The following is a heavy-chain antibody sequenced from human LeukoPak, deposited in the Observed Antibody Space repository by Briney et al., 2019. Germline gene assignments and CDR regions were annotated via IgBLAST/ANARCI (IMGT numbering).Heavy chain of an antibody. D-gene: IGHD3-16*01. CDR3: ARDRRSGGGPYYYYMDV. CDR2: IYSGGST. J-gene: IGHJ6*03. CDR1: GFTVSSNY. V-gene: IGHV3-66*02. Sequence: PGGSLRVSCAASGFTVSSNYMSWVRQAPGKGLEWASVIYSGGSTYYADSVKGRFTISRDNSKNTLYLQMNSLRAEDTAVYYCARDRRSGGGPYYYYMDVWGKGTTVTVSS.